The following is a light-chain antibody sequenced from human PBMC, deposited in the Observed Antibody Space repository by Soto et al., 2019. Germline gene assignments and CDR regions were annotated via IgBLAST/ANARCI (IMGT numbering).Light chain of an antibody. CDR1: QSIGNW. CDR2: KAS. V-gene: IGKV1-5*03. CDR3: QQFNTSSPVYT. Sequence: DTQLTQSPSSLPASIGDRVTITCRASQSIGNWLAWYQHNPGKAPKLLIYKASTLESGVPSRFSGSGSATEFTLTIRSLQPEDFATYYCQQFNTSSPVYTFGQGTKLENK. J-gene: IGKJ2*01.